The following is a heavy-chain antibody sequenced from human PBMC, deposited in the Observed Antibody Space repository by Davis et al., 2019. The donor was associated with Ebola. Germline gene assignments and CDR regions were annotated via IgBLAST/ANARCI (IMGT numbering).Heavy chain of an antibody. V-gene: IGHV3-15*01. CDR2: IKSKTDGGTA. CDR3: TRTPAAGL. Sequence: GESLKISCAASGFTFSNAWMSWVRQAPGKGLEWVGRIKSKTDGGTADYAAPVKTRFTISRDDSKNTPYLQMNSLKSEDTAVYYCTRTPAAGLWGQGTLVTVSS. CDR1: GFTFSNAW. J-gene: IGHJ4*02. D-gene: IGHD6-13*01.